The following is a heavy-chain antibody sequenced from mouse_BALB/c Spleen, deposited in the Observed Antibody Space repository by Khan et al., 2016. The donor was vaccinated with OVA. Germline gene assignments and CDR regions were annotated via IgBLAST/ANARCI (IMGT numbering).Heavy chain of an antibody. V-gene: IGHV5-17*02. CDR1: GFTFSSYG. CDR2: ISGDSTTI. CDR3: ATSYFYDYYFDY. D-gene: IGHD1-1*01. J-gene: IGHJ2*01. Sequence: EVELVESGGGLVQPGGSRKLSCAASGFTFSSYGVHWVRQAPERGLEWVAYISGDSTTIYYADTVKGRFTISRDTPKNTLFLQMTSLMSEDTAKXYCATSYFYDYYFDYWGQGTTLTVSS.